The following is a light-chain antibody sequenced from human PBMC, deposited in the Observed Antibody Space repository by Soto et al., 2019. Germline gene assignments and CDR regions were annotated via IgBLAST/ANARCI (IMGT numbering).Light chain of an antibody. CDR3: QQYNSYPWT. CDR1: QNINNY. CDR2: GAS. Sequence: DIQMTQSPSSLSASVGDRVTITCRASQNINNYLNWFQQKPGKAPKLLIYGASGLESGVPSRFSGSGSGTDFTLTISSLQPEDSATYYCQQYNSYPWTFGQGTKVEIK. J-gene: IGKJ1*01. V-gene: IGKV1-39*01.